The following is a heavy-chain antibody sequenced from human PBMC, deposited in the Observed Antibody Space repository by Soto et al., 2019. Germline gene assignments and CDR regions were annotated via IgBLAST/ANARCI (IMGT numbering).Heavy chain of an antibody. CDR1: GGSISSYY. CDR3: ARIGDYDQITFDI. CDR2: IYYSGST. Sequence: SENLSLTCTVSGGSISSYYWSWIRQPPGKGLEWIGYIYYSGSTNYNPSLKSRVTISVDTSKNQFSLKLSSVTAADTAVYYCARIGDYDQITFDIWGQGTMVTVSS. D-gene: IGHD3-22*01. V-gene: IGHV4-59*01. J-gene: IGHJ3*02.